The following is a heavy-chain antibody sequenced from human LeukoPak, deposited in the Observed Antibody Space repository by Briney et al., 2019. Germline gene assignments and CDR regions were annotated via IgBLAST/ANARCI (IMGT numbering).Heavy chain of an antibody. CDR1: GYTFTSYG. CDR2: ISAYNGNT. J-gene: IGHJ6*03. Sequence: ASVKVSCKASGYTFTSYGISWVRQAPGQGLEWMGWISAYNGNTNYAQKLQGRVTMTTDTSTSTAYMEPRSLRSDDTAVYYSARDSGYSYGSYYYYYYMDVWGKGTTVTVSS. V-gene: IGHV1-18*01. D-gene: IGHD5-18*01. CDR3: ARDSGYSYGSYYYYYYMDV.